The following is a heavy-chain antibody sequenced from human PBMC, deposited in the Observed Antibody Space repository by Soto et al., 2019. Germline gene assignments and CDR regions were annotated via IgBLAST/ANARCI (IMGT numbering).Heavy chain of an antibody. V-gene: IGHV1-69*01. CDR1: GGTFSSYA. Sequence: QVQLVQSGAEVKKPGSSVKVSCKASGGTFSSYAISWVRQAPGQGLEWMGGIIPIFGTANYAQKFQGRVTITADESTSTAYMEVSSLRSEDTAVYYCARGGSGSYYVGFAADAFDIWGQGTMVTVSS. CDR3: ARGGSGSYYVGFAADAFDI. CDR2: IIPIFGTA. D-gene: IGHD1-26*01. J-gene: IGHJ3*02.